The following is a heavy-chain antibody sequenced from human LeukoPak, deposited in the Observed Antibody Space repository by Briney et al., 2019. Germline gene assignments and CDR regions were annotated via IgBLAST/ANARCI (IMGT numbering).Heavy chain of an antibody. Sequence: PSETLSLTCAASGGSFSGYYWSWIRQPPGKGLEWIGEINHSGSTNYNPSPKSRVTISVDTSKNQYSLMLSSVTAAGTAEYYCSRGLDCSGGSFYVDYWGQGTLVTVSS. V-gene: IGHV4-34*01. CDR3: SRGLDCSGGSFYVDY. CDR1: GGSFSGYY. CDR2: INHSGST. J-gene: IGHJ4*02. D-gene: IGHD2-15*01.